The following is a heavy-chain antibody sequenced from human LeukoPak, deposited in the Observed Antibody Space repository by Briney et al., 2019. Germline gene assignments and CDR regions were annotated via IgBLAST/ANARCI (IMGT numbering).Heavy chain of an antibody. CDR2: ISAYNGNT. D-gene: IGHD3-10*01. V-gene: IGHV1-18*01. CDR1: GYTFTSYG. J-gene: IGHJ4*02. CDR3: ARDESQGLWFGESSVGDY. Sequence: SVKVSCKASGYTFTSYGISWVRQAPGQGLEWMGWISAYNGNTNYAQKLQGRVTMTTDTSTSTAYMELRSLGSDDTAVYYCARDESQGLWFGESSVGDYWGQGTLVTVSS.